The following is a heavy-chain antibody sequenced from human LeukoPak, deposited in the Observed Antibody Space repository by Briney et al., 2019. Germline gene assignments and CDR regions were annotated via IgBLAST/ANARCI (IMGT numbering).Heavy chain of an antibody. CDR2: IYYSGST. J-gene: IGHJ4*02. CDR3: ARHKMILTGYYMPFDY. D-gene: IGHD3-9*01. CDR1: GGSISSDF. V-gene: IGHV4-59*05. Sequence: SETLSLTCTVSGGSISSDFWSWIRQPPGKGLEWIGSIYYSGSTYYNPSLKSRVTISVDTSKNQFSLKLSSVTAADTAVYYCARHKMILTGYYMPFDYWGQGTLVTVSS.